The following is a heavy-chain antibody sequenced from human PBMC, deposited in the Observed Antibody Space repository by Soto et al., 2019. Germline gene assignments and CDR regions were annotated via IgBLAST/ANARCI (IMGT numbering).Heavy chain of an antibody. CDR2: SSSSGSTI. D-gene: IGHD6-6*01. Sequence: PGGSRRRSCAACGLSFSGYYMSWSRQAQGKGLEWVSYSSSSGSTIYYADSVKGRFTISRDNAKNSLYLQMNSLRAEDTAVYYCARRASRRRIAARPLTARFAPWGQGTLVTVSS. CDR3: ARRASRRRIAARPLTARFAP. V-gene: IGHV3-11*01. J-gene: IGHJ5*02. CDR1: GLSFSGYY.